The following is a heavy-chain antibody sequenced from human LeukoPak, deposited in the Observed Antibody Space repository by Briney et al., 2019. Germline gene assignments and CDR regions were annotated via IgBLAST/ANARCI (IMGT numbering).Heavy chain of an antibody. D-gene: IGHD3-22*01. Sequence: GESLKISCKGSGYSFSSYWIGWVRQMPGKGLEWMGVIYPGDSHTRYSPSFQGQVTISADTSISTAYLQWSSLKASDTAMYYCARRRADSSGYNFDYWGQGTLVTVSS. CDR2: IYPGDSHT. J-gene: IGHJ4*02. CDR3: ARRRADSSGYNFDY. CDR1: GYSFSSYW. V-gene: IGHV5-51*01.